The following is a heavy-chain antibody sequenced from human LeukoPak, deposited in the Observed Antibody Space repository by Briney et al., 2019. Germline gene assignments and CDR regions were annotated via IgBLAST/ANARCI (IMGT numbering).Heavy chain of an antibody. CDR3: AKLTGQISGDSFDY. D-gene: IGHD1-14*01. CDR1: GFTFSSYG. Sequence: GGSLRLSCAASGFTFSSYGMHWVRQAPGKGLEWVAVISYDGSNKYYADSVKGRFTISRDNSKNTLYLQMNSLRAEDTAVYYCAKLTGQISGDSFDYWGQGTLVTVSS. J-gene: IGHJ4*02. V-gene: IGHV3-30*18. CDR2: ISYDGSNK.